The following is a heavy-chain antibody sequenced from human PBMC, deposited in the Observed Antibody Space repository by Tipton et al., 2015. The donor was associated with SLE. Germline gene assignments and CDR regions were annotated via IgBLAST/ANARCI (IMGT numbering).Heavy chain of an antibody. Sequence: SLRLSCAASGFTFTNAWMTWVRQAPGKGLEWVGHIKSKPDGGTTDYAAPVKGRFTISRDDAQNTVYLHMNSLKTEDTAVYYCTTFYAGYWGQGTLVTVSS. J-gene: IGHJ4*02. CDR2: IKSKPDGGTT. CDR1: GFTFTNAW. V-gene: IGHV3-15*01. CDR3: TTFYAGY. D-gene: IGHD5/OR15-5a*01.